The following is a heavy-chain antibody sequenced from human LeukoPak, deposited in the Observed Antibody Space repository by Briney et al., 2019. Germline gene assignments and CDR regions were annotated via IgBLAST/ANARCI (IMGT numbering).Heavy chain of an antibody. D-gene: IGHD2-15*01. J-gene: IGHJ6*02. Sequence: GGSLRLSCAASGFTFSTYAMHWVRQAPGKGLEYVSAISSDGGSTYYADSVKGRFTISRDNSKNTLYLQMNSLRAEDTAVYYCAKDLIVVVAATHYYYYGMDVWGQGTTVTVSS. CDR1: GFTFSTYA. V-gene: IGHV3-64*04. CDR3: AKDLIVVVAATHYYYYGMDV. CDR2: ISSDGGST.